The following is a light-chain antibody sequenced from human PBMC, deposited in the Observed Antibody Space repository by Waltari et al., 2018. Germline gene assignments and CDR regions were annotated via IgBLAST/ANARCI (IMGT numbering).Light chain of an antibody. CDR2: GTS. CDR1: QGISSN. V-gene: IGKV3-15*01. J-gene: IGKJ2*01. Sequence: DMVMTQSPATLSLSPGDRATLSCRASQGISSNLAWYQHRPGQAPRLLRYGTSTRATGIPARFSGSGSGTEFTLTISSLQSEDSAVYYCQHYNNWPPVYTFGRGTNLEIK. CDR3: QHYNNWPPVYT.